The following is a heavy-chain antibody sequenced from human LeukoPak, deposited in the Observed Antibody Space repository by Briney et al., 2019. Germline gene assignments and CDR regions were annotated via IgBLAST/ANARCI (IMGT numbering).Heavy chain of an antibody. V-gene: IGHV3-21*01. J-gene: IGHJ4*02. CDR2: ISSSGSYI. CDR3: VRYDSSGYDY. D-gene: IGHD3-22*01. Sequence: GGSLRLSCAASGFTFSAYSMNWVRQAPGKGLEWVSSISSSGSYIYYADSVKGRFTISRDNAKNSLYLQMNSLRAEDTAVYFCVRYDSSGYDYWGQGTLVTVSS. CDR1: GFTFSAYS.